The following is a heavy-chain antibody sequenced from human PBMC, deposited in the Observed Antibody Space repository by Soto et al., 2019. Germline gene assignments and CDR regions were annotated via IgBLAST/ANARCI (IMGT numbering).Heavy chain of an antibody. CDR1: GDSVSSGGYY. V-gene: IGHV4-61*08. CDR3: ARGLDYDFWSGYYTSYYYYYGMDV. Sequence: SETLSLTCTVSGDSVSSGGYYWSWIRQPPGKGLEWIGYIYSSGSANYNPSLKSRVTISVDTSKNQFSLKLSSVTAADTAVYYCARGLDYDFWSGYYTSYYYYYGMDVWGQGTTVTVSS. CDR2: IYSSGSA. J-gene: IGHJ6*02. D-gene: IGHD3-3*01.